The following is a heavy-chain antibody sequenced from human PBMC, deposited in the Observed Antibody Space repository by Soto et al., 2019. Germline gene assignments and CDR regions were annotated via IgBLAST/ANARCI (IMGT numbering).Heavy chain of an antibody. J-gene: IGHJ4*02. CDR1: GGTFSSYT. CDR2: IIPILGIA. D-gene: IGHD3-3*01. Sequence: SVKVSCKASGGTFSSYTISWVRQAPGQGLEWMGRIIPILGIANYAQKFQGRVTITADKSTSTAYMELSSLRSEDTAVYYCARDVGDFWSGYYVFDYWGQGTLVTVSS. V-gene: IGHV1-69*04. CDR3: ARDVGDFWSGYYVFDY.